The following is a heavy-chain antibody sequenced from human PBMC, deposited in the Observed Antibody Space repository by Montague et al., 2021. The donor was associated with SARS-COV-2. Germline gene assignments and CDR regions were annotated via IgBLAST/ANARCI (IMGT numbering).Heavy chain of an antibody. D-gene: IGHD3-9*01. CDR3: ARSQLDSELLPGFSECYYFDY. CDR1: GGSISSYY. Sequence: SETLSLTCTVSGGSISSYYWSWIRQPPGKGLEWIGYIYYSGSTNYNPPLKSQVTISVDTSKNQFSLKLSSVTAADTAVYYCARSQLDSELLPGFSECYYFDYWGQGPLATVSS. V-gene: IGHV4-59*08. CDR2: IYYSGST. J-gene: IGHJ4*02.